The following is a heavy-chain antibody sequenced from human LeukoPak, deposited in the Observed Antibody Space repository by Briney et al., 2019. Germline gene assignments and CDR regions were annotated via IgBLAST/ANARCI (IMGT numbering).Heavy chain of an antibody. CDR3: AKDRGGYSQKDAFDI. CDR2: IRYDGSNK. CDR1: GFTFSSYG. V-gene: IGHV3-30*02. Sequence: GGSLRLSCAASGFTFSSYGMHWVRQAPGKGLEWVAFIRYDGSNKYYTDSVKGRFTISRDNSKNTLYLQMNSLRAEDTAVYYCAKDRGGYSQKDAFDIWGQGTMVTVSS. J-gene: IGHJ3*02. D-gene: IGHD5-18*01.